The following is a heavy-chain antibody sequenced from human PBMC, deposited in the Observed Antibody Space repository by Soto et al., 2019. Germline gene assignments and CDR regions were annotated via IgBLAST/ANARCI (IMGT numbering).Heavy chain of an antibody. CDR3: ARLGDIYYFDY. D-gene: IGHD3-9*01. Sequence: SETLSLTCTFSVASISITSYYWGWVRQPPGKGLEWIGTTLYSGSTYYNPSLKSRVTVSADTSKNQLSLRLNSVTAADTAIYYCARLGDIYYFDYWGQGTMVTVSS. V-gene: IGHV4-39*01. J-gene: IGHJ4*02. CDR1: VASISITSYY. CDR2: TLYSGST.